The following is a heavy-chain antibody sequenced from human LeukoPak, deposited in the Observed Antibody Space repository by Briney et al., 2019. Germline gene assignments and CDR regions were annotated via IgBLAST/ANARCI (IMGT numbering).Heavy chain of an antibody. V-gene: IGHV3-64*01. J-gene: IGHJ4*02. CDR1: GFTFSSYA. D-gene: IGHD2/OR15-2a*01. CDR3: AKAGRVSFFHFDY. CDR2: ISSNGGST. Sequence: GGSLRLSCAASGFTFSSYAMHWVRQAPGKGLEYVSAISSNGGSTYYANSVKGRFTISRDNSKNTLYLQMNSLRAEDTAVYYCAKAGRVSFFHFDYWGQGTLVTVSS.